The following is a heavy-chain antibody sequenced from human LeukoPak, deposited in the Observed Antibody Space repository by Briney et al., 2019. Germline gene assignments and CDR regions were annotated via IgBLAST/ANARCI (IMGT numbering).Heavy chain of an antibody. Sequence: ASVKVSCKASGYTFTSYAMNWVRQAPGQGLEWMGWINTNTGNPTYAQGFTGRFVFSLDTSVSTAYLQISSLKAEDTAVYHCARADSSSQYDPDFDYWGQGTLVTVSS. CDR1: GYTFTSYA. CDR2: INTNTGNP. CDR3: ARADSSSQYDPDFDY. D-gene: IGHD6-13*01. V-gene: IGHV7-4-1*02. J-gene: IGHJ4*02.